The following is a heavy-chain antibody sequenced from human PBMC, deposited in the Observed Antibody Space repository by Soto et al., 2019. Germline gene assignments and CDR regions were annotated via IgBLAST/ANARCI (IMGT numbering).Heavy chain of an antibody. V-gene: IGHV1-8*01. J-gene: IGHJ5*02. CDR3: ARDNRYNWNDEGWFDP. D-gene: IGHD1-20*01. Sequence: QVQLVQSGAEVKKPGASVKVSCKGSGYSFSDYDINWVRQATGQGPEWMGWMNPNSGNTGYAQKFQGRVTMTRNTSINTAYMELSSLGSEDTAVYYCARDNRYNWNDEGWFDPWGQGTLVTVSS. CDR1: GYSFSDYD. CDR2: MNPNSGNT.